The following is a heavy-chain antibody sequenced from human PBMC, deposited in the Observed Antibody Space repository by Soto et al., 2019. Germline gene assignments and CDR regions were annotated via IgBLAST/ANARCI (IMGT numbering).Heavy chain of an antibody. CDR3: ARTDGVATIEPDAFDI. J-gene: IGHJ3*02. CDR2: IYYSGST. CDR1: GGSISSYY. Sequence: QVQLQESGPGLVKPSETLSLTCTVSGGSISSYYWSWIRQPPGKGLEWIGYIYYSGSTNYNPSLKSRVTISVDTSKNQFSLKLSYVTAADTAVYYCARTDGVATIEPDAFDIWGQGTMVTVSS. D-gene: IGHD5-12*01. V-gene: IGHV4-59*01.